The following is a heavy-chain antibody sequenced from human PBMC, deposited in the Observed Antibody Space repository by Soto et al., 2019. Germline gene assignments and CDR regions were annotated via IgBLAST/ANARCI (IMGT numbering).Heavy chain of an antibody. Sequence: QVQLVQSGAEVKKPGASVKVSCKASGYTFTSYGFSWVRQAPGQGLEWMGWINAYNGDTYYAQNLQGRVTMTTDTSTHTAYMELRSLRSDDTAVYYCARMGDVPYYYYGMDVWGQGTTVTVSS. D-gene: IGHD3-16*01. J-gene: IGHJ6*02. CDR2: INAYNGDT. CDR1: GYTFTSYG. CDR3: ARMGDVPYYYYGMDV. V-gene: IGHV1-18*01.